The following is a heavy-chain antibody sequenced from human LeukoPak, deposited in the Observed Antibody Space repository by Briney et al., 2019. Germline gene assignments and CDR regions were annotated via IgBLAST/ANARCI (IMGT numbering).Heavy chain of an antibody. CDR2: IYYSGSS. V-gene: IGHV4-30-4*01. D-gene: IGHD6-19*01. J-gene: IGHJ4*02. CDR1: GGSINNGGYY. CDR3: ARGYSSGWYEGDDY. Sequence: SETLSLTCTVSGGSINNGGYYWSWIRQHPGKGLEWIGYIYYSGSSYYNPSRRSRVTISVDTSKNQFSLKLSSVTAADTAVYYCARGYSSGWYEGDDYWGQGTLVTVSS.